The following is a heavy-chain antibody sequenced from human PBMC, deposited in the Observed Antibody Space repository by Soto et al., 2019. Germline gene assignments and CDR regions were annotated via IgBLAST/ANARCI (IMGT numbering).Heavy chain of an antibody. CDR3: SRHTICGGVTRDGAFDI. J-gene: IGHJ3*02. Sequence: GESLKISCKGSGYSFTSYWIGWVRQMPGKGLEWMGIIYPGYSDSRYSPSSQGQVTVSAAKSTGTAYLQWSSLTASDTAMYYCSRHTICGGVTRDGAFDIWGHGTMVTVSS. CDR2: IYPGYSDS. D-gene: IGHD3-3*01. CDR1: GYSFTSYW. V-gene: IGHV5-51*01.